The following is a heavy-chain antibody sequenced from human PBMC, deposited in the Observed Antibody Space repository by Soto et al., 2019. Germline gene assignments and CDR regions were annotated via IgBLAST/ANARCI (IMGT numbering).Heavy chain of an antibody. J-gene: IGHJ3*02. D-gene: IGHD6-19*01. CDR1: GFTFSSYT. V-gene: IGHV3-48*01. CDR3: ARGHSSGRGAFDI. CDR2: ISSGSSTI. Sequence: GGSLRLSCAASGFTFSSYTMNWVRQAPGKGLEWVSYISSGSSTIYYADSLKGRFTISRDNAGNSLYLQMNSLRAEDTAVYYCARGHSSGRGAFDISGQGTMVTVSS.